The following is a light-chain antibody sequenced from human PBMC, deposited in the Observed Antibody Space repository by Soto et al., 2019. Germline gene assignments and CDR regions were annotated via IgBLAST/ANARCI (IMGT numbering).Light chain of an antibody. CDR1: QSVDSY. V-gene: IGKV3-11*01. CDR3: QQRRRWPIT. CDR2: DAS. Sequence: ETVLTQSPATLSLSPGDRATLSCRASQSVDSYLAWYQQKPGQAPRLLIYDASNRASGIPARFSGSGSGTDFALTISSLEPEDFAVYYCQQRRRWPITFGQGTRLEIK. J-gene: IGKJ5*01.